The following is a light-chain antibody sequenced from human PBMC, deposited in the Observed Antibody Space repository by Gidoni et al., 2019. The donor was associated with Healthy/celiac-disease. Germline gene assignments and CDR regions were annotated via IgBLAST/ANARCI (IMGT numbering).Light chain of an antibody. CDR3: QQRSNRPPA. CDR2: GAS. CDR1: QSVSSY. Sequence: ISLTPSPATLALSPGERATLSCRASQSVSSYLAWHQQTRGQAPRLPIYGASNMATGIAARFSGSGSGTDFTPTISRLAPEDAAVYYCQQRSNRPPAFGQGTRLEIK. V-gene: IGKV3-11*01. J-gene: IGKJ5*01.